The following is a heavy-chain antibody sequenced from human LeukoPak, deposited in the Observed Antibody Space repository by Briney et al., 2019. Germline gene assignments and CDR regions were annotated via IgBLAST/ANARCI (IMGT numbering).Heavy chain of an antibody. CDR2: INPNSGGT. CDR1: GYTFTGYY. J-gene: IGHJ6*02. CDR3: ASTSYSSNYGMDV. Sequence: ASVKVSCKASGYTFTGYYMHWVRQAPGQGLEWMGWINPNSGGTNYAQKFQGRVTMTRNTSISTAYMELSRLRSDDTAVYYCASTSYSSNYGMDVWGQGTTVTVSS. D-gene: IGHD6-13*01. V-gene: IGHV1-2*02.